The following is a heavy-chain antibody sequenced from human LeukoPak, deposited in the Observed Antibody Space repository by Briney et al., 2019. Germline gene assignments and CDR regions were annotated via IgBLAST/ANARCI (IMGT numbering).Heavy chain of an antibody. CDR3: AREPKDGSGWYGWFDP. Sequence: SETLSLTCAVYGGAFRGYYWRWIRQPTGKGLGWIGGINHSGSTNYNPSLKSRVTISIDTSKNQFSLKLSSVTAADTAVYYCAREPKDGSGWYGWFDPWGQGTLVTVSS. V-gene: IGHV4-34*01. D-gene: IGHD6-19*01. CDR2: INHSGST. CDR1: GGAFRGYY. J-gene: IGHJ5*02.